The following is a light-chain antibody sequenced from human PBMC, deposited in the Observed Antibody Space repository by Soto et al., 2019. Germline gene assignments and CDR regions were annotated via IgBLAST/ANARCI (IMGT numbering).Light chain of an antibody. CDR2: KAS. CDR3: QQYDSYSLRT. V-gene: IGKV1-5*03. J-gene: IGKJ1*01. CDR1: QTITTS. Sequence: DIQMTQSPSTLSASVGDRVTITCRASQTITTSLAWYQQKTGKAPKLLIYKASSLESGVPSSFSGSGSGTDFTLTISSLQPDDFATYYCQQYDSYSLRTFGQGTRVEI.